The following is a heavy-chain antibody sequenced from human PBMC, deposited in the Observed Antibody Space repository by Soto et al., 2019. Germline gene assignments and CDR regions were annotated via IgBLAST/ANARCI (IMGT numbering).Heavy chain of an antibody. J-gene: IGHJ4*02. V-gene: IGHV3-9*01. D-gene: IGHD2-2*01. CDR3: AKDPCGATSCYLDY. CDR1: GGIFHGYG. Sequence: PGGSLRLSCAVPGGIFHGYGMHWVRQAPGKGLEWVAGIRFNSSSKEYADSVKGRFTISRDNAKNSLYLQMNSLRAEDTALYYCAKDPCGATSCYLDYWGQGTLVTVSS. CDR2: IRFNSSSK.